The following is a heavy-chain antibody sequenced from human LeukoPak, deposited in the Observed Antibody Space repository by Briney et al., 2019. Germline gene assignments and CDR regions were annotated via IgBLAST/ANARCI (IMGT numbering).Heavy chain of an antibody. Sequence: PSETLSLTCTVSGGSISSSSYYWGWIRQPPGKGLEWIGSIYYSGRTYYNPSLKSRVTISVDTSKNQFSLKLSSVTAADTAVYYCARQQWQPIFDYWGQGTLVTVSS. J-gene: IGHJ4*02. D-gene: IGHD6-19*01. CDR3: ARQQWQPIFDY. V-gene: IGHV4-39*01. CDR2: IYYSGRT. CDR1: GGSISSSSYY.